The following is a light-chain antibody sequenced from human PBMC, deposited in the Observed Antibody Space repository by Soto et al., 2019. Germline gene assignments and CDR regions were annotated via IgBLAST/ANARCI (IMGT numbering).Light chain of an antibody. Sequence: EIVNTQSPAPLTVSPGERTTLSCRASQSVGYPLAWDRQKPGQARWLLIYGAYSRATGIPARFSGSGSWTYFTLTIRSLQSEDFAVYDCQHYNFWTQKTFGQGTKVGI. J-gene: IGKJ1*01. CDR3: QHYNFWTQKT. CDR2: GAY. CDR1: QSVGYP. V-gene: IGKV3-15*01.